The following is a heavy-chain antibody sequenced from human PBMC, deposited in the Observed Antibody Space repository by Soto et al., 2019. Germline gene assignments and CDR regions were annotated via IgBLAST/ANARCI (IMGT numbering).Heavy chain of an antibody. Sequence: ASVKVSCKASGGTFSSYAISWVRQAPGQGLEWMGGIIPIFGTANYAQKFQGRVTITADESTSTAYMELSSLRSEDTAVYYCARAGISSIAARPWWFDPWGQGTLVTVSS. CDR2: IIPIFGTA. CDR1: GGTFSSYA. CDR3: ARAGISSIAARPWWFDP. J-gene: IGHJ5*02. D-gene: IGHD6-6*01. V-gene: IGHV1-69*13.